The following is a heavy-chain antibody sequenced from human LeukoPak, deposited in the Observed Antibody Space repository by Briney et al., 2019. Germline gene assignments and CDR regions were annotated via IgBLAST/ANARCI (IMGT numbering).Heavy chain of an antibody. Sequence: SETLSPTCTVSGGSISSSSYYWGWIRQPPGKGLEWIGSIYYSGSTYYNPSLKSRVTISVDTSKNQFSLKLSSVTAADTAVYYCARERVAYYYDSSGYCDYWGQGTLVTVSS. J-gene: IGHJ4*02. CDR2: IYYSGST. CDR3: ARERVAYYYDSSGYCDY. V-gene: IGHV4-39*07. D-gene: IGHD3-22*01. CDR1: GGSISSSSYY.